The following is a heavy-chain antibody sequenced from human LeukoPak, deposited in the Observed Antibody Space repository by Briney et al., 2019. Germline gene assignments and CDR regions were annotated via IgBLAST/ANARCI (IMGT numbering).Heavy chain of an antibody. J-gene: IGHJ4*02. V-gene: IGHV4-4*07. CDR2: IYTSGST. Sequence: SETLSLTCTVSGGSISSYYWSWIGQPAGKGLEWIGRIYTSGSTNYNPSLKSRVTMSVDTSKNQFSLKLSSVTAADTAVYYCASGLYSSSSDYWGQGTLVTVSS. D-gene: IGHD6-13*01. CDR3: ASGLYSSSSDY. CDR1: GGSISSYY.